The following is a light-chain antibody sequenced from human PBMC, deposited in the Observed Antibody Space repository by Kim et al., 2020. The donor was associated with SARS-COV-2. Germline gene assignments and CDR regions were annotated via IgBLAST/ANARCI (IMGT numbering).Light chain of an antibody. Sequence: SRYPGKTTSRNCRGDKLGDKYACWYQQKPGQSPVLVIYQDSKRPSGIPERFSGSNSGNTATLTISGTQAMDEADYYCQAWDSSTGVFGTGTKVTVL. CDR2: QDS. CDR3: QAWDSSTGV. J-gene: IGLJ1*01. CDR1: KLGDKY. V-gene: IGLV3-1*01.